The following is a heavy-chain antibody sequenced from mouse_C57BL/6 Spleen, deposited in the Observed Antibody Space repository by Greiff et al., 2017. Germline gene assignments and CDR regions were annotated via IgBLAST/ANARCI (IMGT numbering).Heavy chain of an antibody. V-gene: IGHV1-80*01. CDR3: ARDYSNGYAMDY. J-gene: IGHJ4*01. D-gene: IGHD2-5*01. Sequence: QVQLKQSGAELVKPGASVKISCKASGYAFSSYWMNWVKQRPGKGLEWIGQIYPGDGDTNYNGKFKGKATLTADKSSSTAYMQLSSLTSEDSAVYFCARDYSNGYAMDYWGQGTSVTVSS. CDR1: GYAFSSYW. CDR2: IYPGDGDT.